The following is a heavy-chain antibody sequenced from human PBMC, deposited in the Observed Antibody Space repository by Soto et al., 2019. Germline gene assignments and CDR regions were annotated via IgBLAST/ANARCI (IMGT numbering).Heavy chain of an antibody. CDR2: IIPIFGTA. J-gene: IGHJ4*02. CDR1: GGTFSSYA. CDR3: ARGKRIAAAAYYFDY. V-gene: IGHV1-69*13. D-gene: IGHD6-13*01. Sequence: SVKVSCRASGGTFSSYAISWVRQAPGQGLEWMGGIIPIFGTANYAQKFQGRVTITADESTSTAYMELSSLRSEDTAVYYCARGKRIAAAAYYFDYWGQGTLVTVSS.